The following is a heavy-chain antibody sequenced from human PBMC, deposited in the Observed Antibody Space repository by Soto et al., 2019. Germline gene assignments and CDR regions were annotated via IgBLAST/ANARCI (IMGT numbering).Heavy chain of an antibody. D-gene: IGHD2-21*02. CDR1: GFTFSSYS. J-gene: IGHJ6*02. CDR2: ISSSSSTI. CDR3: ARDAYCGGDCYHYYYYYGMDV. V-gene: IGHV3-48*02. Sequence: PGGSLRLSCAASGFTFSSYSMNWVRQAPGKGLEWVSYISSSSSTIYYADSVKGRFTISRDNAKNSLYLQMNSLRDEDTAVYYFARDAYCGGDCYHYYYYYGMDVWGQGTTVTVSS.